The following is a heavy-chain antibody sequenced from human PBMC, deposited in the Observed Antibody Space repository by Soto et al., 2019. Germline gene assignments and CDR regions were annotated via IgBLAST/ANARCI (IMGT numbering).Heavy chain of an antibody. Sequence: PGGSLRLSCAASGFTFSSYAISWVRQAPGKGLEWVSAISGSGGSTYYADSVKGRFTISRDNSKNTLYLQMNSLRAEDTAVYYCAKTRGYYYYMDVWGKRTTVTVSS. CDR3: AKTRGYYYYMDV. V-gene: IGHV3-23*01. CDR1: GFTFSSYA. CDR2: ISGSGGST. J-gene: IGHJ6*03.